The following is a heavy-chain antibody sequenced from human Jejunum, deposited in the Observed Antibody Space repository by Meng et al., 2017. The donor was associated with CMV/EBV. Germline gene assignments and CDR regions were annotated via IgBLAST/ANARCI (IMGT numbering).Heavy chain of an antibody. D-gene: IGHD4/OR15-4a*01. J-gene: IGHJ6*02. Sequence: TFSSYWMSWVRQAPGKGLEWVANINQDGGEKYYVDSVMGRFTISRDNAKNSLYLQMNSLRAEDTAFYYCARIYDYGGAHYGMDVWGQGTTVTVSS. CDR1: TFSSYW. V-gene: IGHV3-7*01. CDR3: ARIYDYGGAHYGMDV. CDR2: INQDGGEK.